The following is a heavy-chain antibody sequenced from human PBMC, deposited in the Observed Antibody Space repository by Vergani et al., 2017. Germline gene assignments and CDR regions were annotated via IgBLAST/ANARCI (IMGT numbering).Heavy chain of an antibody. D-gene: IGHD3-22*01. Sequence: EVQLVQSGAEVKKPGESLKISCKGSGSSFTNYWIGWVRQMPGKGLEWMGIIYPGDSDTRYSPSFQGQVTISADKSISTAYLQWSSLKASDTAMYYCARTYYYASSGYYDSSYFDYWGQGTLVTVSS. CDR2: IYPGDSDT. CDR3: ARTYYYASSGYYDSSYFDY. CDR1: GSSFTNYW. V-gene: IGHV5-51*01. J-gene: IGHJ4*02.